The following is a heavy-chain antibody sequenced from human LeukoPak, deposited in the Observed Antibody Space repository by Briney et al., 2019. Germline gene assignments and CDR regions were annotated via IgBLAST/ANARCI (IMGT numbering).Heavy chain of an antibody. V-gene: IGHV4-59*01. Sequence: SETLSLTCTVSGGSISSFYWSWIRQLPGKGLEWIGYIYYTETSYNPSLKSRVTISADTSKNQFSLKLYSVTAADTAVYYCATRKLGNDYWGQGTLVTVSS. CDR3: ATRKLGNDY. J-gene: IGHJ4*02. CDR1: GGSISSFY. D-gene: IGHD7-27*01. CDR2: IYYTET.